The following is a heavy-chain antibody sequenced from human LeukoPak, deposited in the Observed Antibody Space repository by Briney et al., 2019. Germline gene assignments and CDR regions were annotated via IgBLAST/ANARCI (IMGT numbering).Heavy chain of an antibody. V-gene: IGHV3-64*01. J-gene: IGHJ4*02. Sequence: PGGSLRLSCAASGFTFSSYAMHWVRQAPGKGLEYVSAISSNGGSTYYANSVKGRFTISRDNSKNTLYLQMGSLRAEDMAVYYCARTPYYYGTGNYFDYWGQGTLVTVSS. D-gene: IGHD3-10*01. CDR2: ISSNGGST. CDR3: ARTPYYYGTGNYFDY. CDR1: GFTFSSYA.